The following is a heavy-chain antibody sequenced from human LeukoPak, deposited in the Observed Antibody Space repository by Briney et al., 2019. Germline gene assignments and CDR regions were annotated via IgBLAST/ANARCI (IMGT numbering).Heavy chain of an antibody. CDR2: MNPNSGNT. D-gene: IGHD4-17*01. V-gene: IGHV1-8*03. CDR1: GYTFTSYD. J-gene: IGHJ6*03. CDR3: ARGSRGSTKIYDGDVQKHYYMDV. Sequence: ASVKVSCKASGYTFTSYDINWVRQATGQGLEWMGWMNPNSGNTGYAQKFQGRVTITRNTSISTAYMELSSLRSEDTAVYYCARGSRGSTKIYDGDVQKHYYMDVWGKGTTVTVSS.